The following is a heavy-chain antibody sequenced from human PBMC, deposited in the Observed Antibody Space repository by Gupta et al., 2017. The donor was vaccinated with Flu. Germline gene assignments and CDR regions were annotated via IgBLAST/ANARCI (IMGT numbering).Heavy chain of an antibody. J-gene: IGHJ4*02. CDR3: ARPHRVSAAILY. CDR2: ISYRGST. CDR1: GGSITSTDYY. D-gene: IGHD2-2*02. Sequence: QLQLQESGPGLVEPSETLSLTCTVSGGSITSTDYYWGWIRQPPGRGLEWIGTISYRGSTYFNPSLRSRVTMSVDTSKSQFSLNLNSVTAADTAVYYCARPHRVSAAILYWGQGILVTVSS. V-gene: IGHV4-39*01.